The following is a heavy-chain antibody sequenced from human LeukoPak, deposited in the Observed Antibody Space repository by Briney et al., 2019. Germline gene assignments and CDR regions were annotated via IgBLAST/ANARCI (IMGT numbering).Heavy chain of an antibody. CDR3: AKANYANCYYMDV. Sequence: GGSLRLSCAASGFTFDDYAMHWVRQAPGKGLEWVSGISWNSGSIGYADSAKGRFTISRDHAMNSLYLPMNSLRAEDTALYYCAKANYANCYYMDVWGKGTTVTVSS. CDR1: GFTFDDYA. D-gene: IGHD4-17*01. CDR2: ISWNSGSI. V-gene: IGHV3-9*01. J-gene: IGHJ6*03.